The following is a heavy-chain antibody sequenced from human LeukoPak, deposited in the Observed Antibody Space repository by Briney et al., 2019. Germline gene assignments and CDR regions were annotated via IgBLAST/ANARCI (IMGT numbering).Heavy chain of an antibody. V-gene: IGHV1-18*01. CDR3: ARDWDTVMVTDTFDI. D-gene: IGHD5-18*01. CDR2: ISAYNGNT. J-gene: IGHJ3*02. CDR1: GYTFTSYG. Sequence: GASVMVSCKASGYTFTSYGISWVRQAPGQGLEWMGWISAYNGNTNYAQKLQGRVTMTTDTSTSTAYMELRSLRSDDTAVYYCARDWDTVMVTDTFDIWGQGTVVTVSS.